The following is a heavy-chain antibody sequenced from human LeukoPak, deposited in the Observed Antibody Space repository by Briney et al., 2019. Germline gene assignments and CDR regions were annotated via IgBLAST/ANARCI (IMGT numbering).Heavy chain of an antibody. Sequence: SVKVSCKASGGTFSSYAISWVRQAPGQGLEWMGGITPIFGTTNYVQKFQGRVTITADESTRTAYMQLSSQRSEDTAVYYCNAKGYCSGGSCNSNWFDPRGQGTLVTVSS. J-gene: IGHJ5*02. D-gene: IGHD2-15*01. CDR2: ITPIFGTT. CDR1: GGTFSSYA. CDR3: NAKGYCSGGSCNSNWFDP. V-gene: IGHV1-69*13.